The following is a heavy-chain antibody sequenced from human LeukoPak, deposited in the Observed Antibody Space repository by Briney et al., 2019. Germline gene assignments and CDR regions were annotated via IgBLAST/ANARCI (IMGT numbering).Heavy chain of an antibody. CDR2: ISSSSSYT. Sequence: GGSLRLSCAASGFTFSSYDMNWVRQAPGKGLEWVSSISSSSSYTYYADSVKGRFTISRDNAKTSLYLQMNSLRAEDTAVYYCARLGRYYYYMDVWGKGTPVTVSS. J-gene: IGHJ6*03. V-gene: IGHV3-21*01. CDR1: GFTFSSYD. CDR3: ARLGRYYYYMDV.